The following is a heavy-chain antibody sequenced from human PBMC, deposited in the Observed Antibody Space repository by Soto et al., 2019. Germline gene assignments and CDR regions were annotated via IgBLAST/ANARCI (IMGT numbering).Heavy chain of an antibody. CDR1: GGSISSGGYY. D-gene: IGHD6-19*01. CDR3: ASHASGWYPDY. J-gene: IGHJ4*02. V-gene: IGHV4-31*03. CDR2: IFDSGTT. Sequence: QVQLQESGPGLVKPSQTLSLTCTVSGGSISSGGYYWSWLRQHPGKGLEWIGYIFDSGTTYYNPSLKXRXTXSXXPSKSQSSLRLTSVTATDTAVYYCASHASGWYPDYWGQGTLVTVSS.